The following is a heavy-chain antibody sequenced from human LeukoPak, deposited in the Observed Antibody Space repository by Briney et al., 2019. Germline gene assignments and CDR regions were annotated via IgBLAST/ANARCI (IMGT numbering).Heavy chain of an antibody. CDR1: GYTLTSYY. D-gene: IGHD3-10*01. Sequence: ASVKLSCKESGYTLTSYYMNWVRQAPGQGLEWRGILNPNGGSTSYAQKFQGRVTMTRDVSTSTVYMELSSLRPEDTAVYYCARGVRITMVRGVYYYYYMDVWGKGTTVTISS. CDR2: LNPNGGST. V-gene: IGHV1-46*01. CDR3: ARGVRITMVRGVYYYYYMDV. J-gene: IGHJ6*03.